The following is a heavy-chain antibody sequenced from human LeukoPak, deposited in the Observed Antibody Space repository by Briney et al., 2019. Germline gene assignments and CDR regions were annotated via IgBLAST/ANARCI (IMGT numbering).Heavy chain of an antibody. CDR1: GFTFSSYW. CDR2: IKQDGSEK. V-gene: IGHV3-7*01. J-gene: IGHJ4*02. CDR3: ARQLWFGELLADYFDY. Sequence: GGSLTHSCAASGFTFSSYWMSWLRQATGKCRERVANIKQDGSEKYYVDSVKGRFTISRDNAKNSLYLQMNSLRDEDTAVYFCARQLWFGELLADYFDYWGQGTLVTVSS. D-gene: IGHD3-10*01.